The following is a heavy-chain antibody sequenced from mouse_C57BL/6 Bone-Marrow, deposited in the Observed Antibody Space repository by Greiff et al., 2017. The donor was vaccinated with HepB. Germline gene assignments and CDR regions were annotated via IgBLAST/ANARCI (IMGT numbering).Heavy chain of an antibody. Sequence: QVQLQQSGPELARPWASVKISCQAFYTFSRRVHFAIRDTNYWMQWVKQRPGQGLEWIGAIYPGNGDTSYNQKFKGKATLTVDKSSSTAYIQLSMLTTEESAVYCAACYYYGSRYEYLDVWGTGTTVTVSS. CDR2: GQGLEWIG. J-gene: IGHJ1*03. V-gene: IGHV1-87*01. D-gene: IGHD1-1*01. CDR3: TEESAVYCAACYYYGSRYEYLDV. CDR1: YTFSRRVH.